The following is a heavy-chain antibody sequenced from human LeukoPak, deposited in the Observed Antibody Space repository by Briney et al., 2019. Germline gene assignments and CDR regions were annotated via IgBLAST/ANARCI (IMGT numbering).Heavy chain of an antibody. CDR3: ARDHRVLLWFGELLSPINYFDY. CDR2: IYNSGST. V-gene: IGHV4-59*01. Sequence: PSETLSLTCTVSGGSISSYYWSWIRQPPGKGLEWIGYIYNSGSTNYNPSLKSRVTISVDTSKNQFSLKLNSVTAADAAVYYCARDHRVLLWFGELLSPINYFDYWGQGTLVTVSS. J-gene: IGHJ4*02. CDR1: GGSISSYY. D-gene: IGHD3-10*01.